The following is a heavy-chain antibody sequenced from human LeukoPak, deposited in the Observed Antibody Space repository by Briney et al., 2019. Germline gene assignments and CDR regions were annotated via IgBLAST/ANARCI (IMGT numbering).Heavy chain of an antibody. V-gene: IGHV1-69*13. J-gene: IGHJ1*01. CDR1: GGTFSSYA. Sequence: ASVKVSCKASGGTFSSYAISWLRQAPGQGLEWMGGIIPIFGTANYAQKFQGRVTITADESTSTAYMELSSLRSEDTAVYYCASEAAAGLTRQHWGQGTLVTVSS. CDR3: ASEAAAGLTRQH. CDR2: IIPIFGTA. D-gene: IGHD6-13*01.